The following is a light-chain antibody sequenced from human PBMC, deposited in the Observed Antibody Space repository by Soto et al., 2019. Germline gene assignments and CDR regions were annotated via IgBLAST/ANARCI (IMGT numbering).Light chain of an antibody. J-gene: IGKJ4*01. V-gene: IGKV3-20*01. CDR3: QQYGSSPGT. CDR2: GAS. Sequence: EIVLMQSPGTLSLSPGESAALSCRASQSVTNSYLAWYQQKPGQAPRLLIYGASSRATGIPDRFSGSESGTDFTLTISRLEPEDFAVYYCQQYGSSPGTFGGGTKVEIK. CDR1: QSVTNSY.